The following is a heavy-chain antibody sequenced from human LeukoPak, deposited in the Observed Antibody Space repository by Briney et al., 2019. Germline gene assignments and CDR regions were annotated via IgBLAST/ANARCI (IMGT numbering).Heavy chain of an antibody. CDR1: GYTFTSYY. V-gene: IGHV1-46*01. D-gene: IGHD3-9*01. J-gene: IGHJ4*02. Sequence: ASVKVSCKASGYTFTSYYMHWVRQAPGQGLEWMGIINPSVGSTSYAQKFQGRVTMTRDTSTSTVYMELSSLRSEDTAVYYCARDAGNFDWLRTIDYWGQGTLVTVSS. CDR2: INPSVGST. CDR3: ARDAGNFDWLRTIDY.